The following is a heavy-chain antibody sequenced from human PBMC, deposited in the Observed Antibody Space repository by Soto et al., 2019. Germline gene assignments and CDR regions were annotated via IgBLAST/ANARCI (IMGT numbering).Heavy chain of an antibody. CDR2: IYYSGST. Sequence: LETLSLTCTVSGGSVSSGSYYWSWIRQPPGKGLEWIGYIYYSGSTNYNPSLKSRVTISVDTSKNQFSLKLSSVTAADTAVYYCARWTGKGGYYYGMDVWGQGTTVTVSS. D-gene: IGHD3-10*01. J-gene: IGHJ6*02. CDR3: ARWTGKGGYYYGMDV. CDR1: GGSVSSGSYY. V-gene: IGHV4-61*01.